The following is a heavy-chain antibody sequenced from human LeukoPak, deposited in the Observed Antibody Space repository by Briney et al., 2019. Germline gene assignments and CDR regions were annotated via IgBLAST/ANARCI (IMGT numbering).Heavy chain of an antibody. CDR1: GGSISSYY. CDR3: AREAYSSSWYESNFDY. Sequence: SETLSLTCTVSGGSISSYYWSWIRQPAGKGLEWIGRIYTSGSTNYNPSLKSRVTVSVDTSKNQFSLKLSSVTAADTAVYYCAREAYSSSWYESNFDYWGQGTLVTVSS. D-gene: IGHD6-13*01. J-gene: IGHJ4*02. V-gene: IGHV4-4*07. CDR2: IYTSGST.